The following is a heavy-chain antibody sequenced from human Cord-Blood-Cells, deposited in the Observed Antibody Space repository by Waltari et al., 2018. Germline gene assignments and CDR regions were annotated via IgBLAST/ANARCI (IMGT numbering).Heavy chain of an antibody. D-gene: IGHD2-21*02. J-gene: IGHJ4*02. Sequence: QLQLQESGPGLVKPSETLSLTCTVSGGSISSSSYYWGWIRQPPGKGLEWIGSIYYSGGTYSNPSRKSRVTISVDTSKSQFSLKLSSVTAAGTAVYYCARRGGGCGGDCYTFDYWGQGTLVTVSS. CDR3: ARRGGGCGGDCYTFDY. CDR1: GGSISSSSYY. CDR2: IYYSGGT. V-gene: IGHV4-39*07.